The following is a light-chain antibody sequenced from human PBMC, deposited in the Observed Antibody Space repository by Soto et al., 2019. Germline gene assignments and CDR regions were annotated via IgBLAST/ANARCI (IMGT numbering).Light chain of an antibody. J-gene: IGKJ1*01. Sequence: DIQMTQSPSSLSASVGDRVTITCRASQSISSYLNWYQQKPGKAPKLLIYAASSLQSGVPSRFSGSGSGTDFTLTISSRQPEDFATYYCQQSYSTPLPFGQGTKVEIK. CDR2: AAS. CDR1: QSISSY. CDR3: QQSYSTPLP. V-gene: IGKV1-39*01.